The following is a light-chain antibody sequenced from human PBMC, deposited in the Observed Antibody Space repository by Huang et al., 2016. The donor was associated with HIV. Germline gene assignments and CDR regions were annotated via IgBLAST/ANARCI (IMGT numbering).Light chain of an antibody. J-gene: IGKJ3*01. Sequence: EVVMTQSPATLSVFPGERGGVTPFCRASQNIGSNLAWYQQKPGQAPRLLIYDASNRATGVPARFSGSGSGTEFTLTISSLQSEDFAVYYCQHYDNWPAFTFGPGTKVDIK. V-gene: IGKV3-15*01. CDR2: DAS. CDR3: QHYDNWPAFT. CDR1: QNIGSN.